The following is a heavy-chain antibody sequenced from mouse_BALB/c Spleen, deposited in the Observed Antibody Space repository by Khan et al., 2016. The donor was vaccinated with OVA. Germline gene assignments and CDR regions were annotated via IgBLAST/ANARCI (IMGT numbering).Heavy chain of an antibody. Sequence: EVELVESGGDLVKPGGSLKLSCAASGFTFSSYGMSWVRQTPDKRLEWVAAISSGGSYTYYPDSLKGRFTFSIDNAKNTLYLQMSRLKSEDTAMYDGARQPYYYEGSAMDYWGQGTSVTVAS. CDR3: ARQPYYYEGSAMDY. D-gene: IGHD1-1*01. CDR1: GFTFSSYG. CDR2: ISSGGSYT. V-gene: IGHV5-6*01. J-gene: IGHJ4*01.